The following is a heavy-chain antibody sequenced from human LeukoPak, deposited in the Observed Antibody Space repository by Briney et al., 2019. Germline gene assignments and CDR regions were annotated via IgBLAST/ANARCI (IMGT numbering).Heavy chain of an antibody. CDR3: AFEGPVSGYAFDP. J-gene: IGHJ5*02. D-gene: IGHD5-12*01. Sequence: PSETLSLTCAVYGESFSEYYWSWIRQPPGKGLEWIGQINRSGGTNYHPSLKTRVTISLDTSKNQVSLKLRSVTAADTAVYYCAFEGPVSGYAFDPWGQGALVAVSS. V-gene: IGHV4-34*01. CDR1: GESFSEYY. CDR2: INRSGGT.